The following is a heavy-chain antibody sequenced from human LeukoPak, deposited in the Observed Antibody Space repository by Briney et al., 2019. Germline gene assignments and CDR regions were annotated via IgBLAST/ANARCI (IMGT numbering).Heavy chain of an antibody. D-gene: IGHD3-22*01. CDR1: GGSISSYY. J-gene: IGHJ3*02. Sequence: PSETLSLTCTVSGGSISSYYWIWIRQPPGKGLEWIGYIYYSGSTNYNPSLKSRVTISVDTSKNQFSLKLSSVTAADTAVYYCARPLYYYDSSGYLAYAFDIWGQGTMVTVSS. V-gene: IGHV4-59*12. CDR2: IYYSGST. CDR3: ARPLYYYDSSGYLAYAFDI.